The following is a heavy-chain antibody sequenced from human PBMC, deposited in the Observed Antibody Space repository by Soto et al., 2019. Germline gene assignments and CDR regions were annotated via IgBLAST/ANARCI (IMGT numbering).Heavy chain of an antibody. Sequence: QVQLVESGGGVVQPGTSLRLSCEASGFTFSSYGIHWVRQAPGKGLEWVAVIWHDGSYKYYADYVKGRFTISRDNSKNTLYLEMNSLRAEDTAIYYCARDVKAVAGPDLWGQGTLVSVS. CDR2: IWHDGSYK. J-gene: IGHJ5*02. CDR3: ARDVKAVAGPDL. CDR1: GFTFSSYG. V-gene: IGHV3-33*01. D-gene: IGHD6-19*01.